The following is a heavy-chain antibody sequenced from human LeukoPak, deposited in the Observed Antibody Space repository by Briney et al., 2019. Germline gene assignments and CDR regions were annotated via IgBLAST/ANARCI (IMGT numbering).Heavy chain of an antibody. J-gene: IGHJ4*02. Sequence: GGSLRLSCAASGFTVSSNYMSWVRQAPGKGLEWVSVIYSGGSTYYADSVKGRFTITRDNSKNTLYLQMNSLGAEDTAVYYCATDGGLSRVADRGFDSWGQGTLVTVSS. CDR1: GFTVSSNY. CDR3: ATDGGLSRVADRGFDS. CDR2: IYSGGST. V-gene: IGHV3-53*01. D-gene: IGHD3-16*01.